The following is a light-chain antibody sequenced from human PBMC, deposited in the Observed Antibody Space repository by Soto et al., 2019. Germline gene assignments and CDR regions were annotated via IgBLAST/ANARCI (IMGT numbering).Light chain of an antibody. Sequence: EVVLTQSPGTLSLSPGERATLSCRASQSVSSTYLAWYKQKPGQAPRLLRYGASSRATGIPDRFSGSGSGTEFTLTISRLQPEDFEVYYCQQYDSSPKTFGQGTKVDIK. CDR2: GAS. CDR1: QSVSSTY. CDR3: QQYDSSPKT. V-gene: IGKV3-20*01. J-gene: IGKJ1*01.